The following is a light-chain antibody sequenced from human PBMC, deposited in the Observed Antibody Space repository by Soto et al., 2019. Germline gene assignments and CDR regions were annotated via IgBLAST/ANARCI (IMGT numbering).Light chain of an antibody. J-gene: IGKJ1*01. V-gene: IGKV1-39*01. CDR3: QESYSTS. CDR2: VAS. Sequence: DIQMTPTPSSLSASVGDSLTITFRASQYISTYSNWYQKKPGKAPNLLIYVASNLQSGVPSRFSGSGSGTDFTLTISSLQPEDIATYYCQESYSTSFGPGTKV. CDR1: QYISTY.